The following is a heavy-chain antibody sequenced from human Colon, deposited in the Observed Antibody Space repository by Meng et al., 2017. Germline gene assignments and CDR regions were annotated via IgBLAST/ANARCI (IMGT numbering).Heavy chain of an antibody. CDR3: ARTAMLDS. CDR1: GYTFTSSY. V-gene: IGHV1-8*01. J-gene: IGHJ5*01. CDR2: MKPNNGNT. Sequence: QVQLVQSGAEVRKSGASVKVTCKASGYTFTSSYINWVRQATGRGLERLGWMKPNNGNTGSAQKFQVRVSMTRDTSIGTAYMELSGLTSEDTAVYYCARTAMLDSWGQGTLVTVSS. D-gene: IGHD2-2*01.